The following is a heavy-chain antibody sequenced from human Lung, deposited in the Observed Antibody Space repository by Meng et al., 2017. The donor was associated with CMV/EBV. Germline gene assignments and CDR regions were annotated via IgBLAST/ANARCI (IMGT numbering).Heavy chain of an antibody. J-gene: IGHJ4*02. V-gene: IGHV1-69*10. CDR3: ARGPGGSGSYYIY. CDR1: GDGFSSYS. CDR2: IIPIIGVT. Sequence: SXXVSXKISGDGFSSYSVTWVRLARGQGLEWMGVIIPIIGVTNYAQKFQGRVAITADKSRNTAYMELSSLRSDDTAFYYCARGPGGSGSYYIYWGQGPLVTVSS. D-gene: IGHD3-10*01.